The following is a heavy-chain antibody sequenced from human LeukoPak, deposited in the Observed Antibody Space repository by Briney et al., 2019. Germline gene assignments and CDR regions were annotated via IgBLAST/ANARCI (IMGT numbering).Heavy chain of an antibody. D-gene: IGHD2-8*02. CDR2: ITPSGGT. CDR3: AFTGGREVDY. CDR1: GYTFTSYA. Sequence: ASVKVSCKASGYTFTSYAMHWVRQAPGQGLEWMGWITPSGGTNYPQKFQGRVAITRDTSITTAYMDLSRLTSDDTAEYYCAFTGGREVDYWGQGTLVTVSS. J-gene: IGHJ4*02. V-gene: IGHV1-2*02.